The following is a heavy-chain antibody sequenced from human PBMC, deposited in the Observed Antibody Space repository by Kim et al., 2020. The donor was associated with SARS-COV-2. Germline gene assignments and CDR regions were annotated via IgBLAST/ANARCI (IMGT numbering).Heavy chain of an antibody. D-gene: IGHD3-9*01. Sequence: YAQKFQGRVTMTRNTSISTAYMELSSLRSEDTAVYYCARISYFDWSPFDYWGQGTLVTVSS. CDR3: ARISYFDWSPFDY. J-gene: IGHJ4*02. V-gene: IGHV1-8*01.